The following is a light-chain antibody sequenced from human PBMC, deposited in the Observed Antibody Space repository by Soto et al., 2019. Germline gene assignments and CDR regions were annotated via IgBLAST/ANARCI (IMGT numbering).Light chain of an antibody. Sequence: EIVLTQSPGTLSLSPGERATLSCRASQSVSSNYLAWYQQKPGQAPRLLIYGASSRATGIPDRFSGSGSGTDFTLTISRLEPGDFAVYYCQQYGSSPWTFGQGTKVEI. CDR2: GAS. V-gene: IGKV3-20*01. J-gene: IGKJ1*01. CDR3: QQYGSSPWT. CDR1: QSVSSNY.